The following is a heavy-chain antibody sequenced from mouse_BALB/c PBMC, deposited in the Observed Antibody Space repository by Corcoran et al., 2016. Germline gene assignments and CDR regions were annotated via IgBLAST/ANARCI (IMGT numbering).Heavy chain of an antibody. CDR1: GFNIKDTY. V-gene: IGHV14-3*02. D-gene: IGHD1-1*01. Sequence: EVQLQQSGAELVKTGASVKLSCTASGFNIKDTYMHWVKQRPEQGLEWIGRIDPANGNTKYDTKFQGKATITADTSSNTAYLQLSSMTSEDTAVYYCARAVVDYAMDYWGQGTSVTVSS. J-gene: IGHJ4*01. CDR2: IDPANGNT. CDR3: ARAVVDYAMDY.